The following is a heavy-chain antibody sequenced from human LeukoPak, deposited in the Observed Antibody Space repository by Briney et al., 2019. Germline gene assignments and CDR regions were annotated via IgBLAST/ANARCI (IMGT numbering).Heavy chain of an antibody. Sequence: PGRSLRLSCGVSGFTFGDYAMHWVRQAPGKGLEWVSGISWNSDSVGYVDSVKGRFTISRDNSKNTLYLQMNSLRAEGTAVYYCARGRPAGYFDYWGQGTLVTVSS. CDR2: ISWNSDSV. D-gene: IGHD6-6*01. CDR3: ARGRPAGYFDY. J-gene: IGHJ4*02. V-gene: IGHV3-9*01. CDR1: GFTFGDYA.